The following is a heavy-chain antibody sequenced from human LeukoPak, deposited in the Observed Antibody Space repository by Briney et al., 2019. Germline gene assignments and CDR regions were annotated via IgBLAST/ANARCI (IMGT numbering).Heavy chain of an antibody. CDR3: AKLKNDFSHYYYYYMDV. CDR2: TYHSGTA. D-gene: IGHD2-21*02. J-gene: IGHJ6*03. Sequence: PSETLSLTCAVSGYSISSGHYWGWIRQPPGKGLEWIGSTYHSGTAYYNPSLRSRVTISVDTSKNQFSLNLSSVTAADTAVYYSAKLKNDFSHYYYYYMDVWGKGTTVTVSS. CDR1: GYSISSGHY. V-gene: IGHV4-38-2*01.